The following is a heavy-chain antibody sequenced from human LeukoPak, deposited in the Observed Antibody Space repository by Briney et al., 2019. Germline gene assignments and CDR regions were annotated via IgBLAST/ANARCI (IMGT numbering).Heavy chain of an antibody. CDR3: ATHIAAADKYYFDY. CDR2: INPSGGST. Sequence: ASVKVSCKASGYTFTSYYMHWVRQAPGQGLEWMGIINPSGGSTSYAQKFQGRVTMTRNTSISTAYMELSSLRSEDTAVYYCATHIAAADKYYFDYWGQGALVTVSS. CDR1: GYTFTSYY. D-gene: IGHD6-13*01. V-gene: IGHV1-46*01. J-gene: IGHJ4*02.